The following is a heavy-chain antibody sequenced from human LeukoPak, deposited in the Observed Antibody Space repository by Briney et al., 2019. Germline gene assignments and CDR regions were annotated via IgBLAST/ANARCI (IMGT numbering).Heavy chain of an antibody. CDR1: GDSVSSGSYY. D-gene: IGHD3-10*01. Sequence: SETLSLTCTVSGDSVSSGSYYWSWIRPPPGQGLEWIGYIYYSRSTNYNPSLKSRVTISVDTSKNQFSLKLSSVTAADTAVYYCARKKATMVRGVDSWYFDLWGRGTLVTVSS. J-gene: IGHJ2*01. V-gene: IGHV4-61*01. CDR3: ARKKATMVRGVDSWYFDL. CDR2: IYYSRST.